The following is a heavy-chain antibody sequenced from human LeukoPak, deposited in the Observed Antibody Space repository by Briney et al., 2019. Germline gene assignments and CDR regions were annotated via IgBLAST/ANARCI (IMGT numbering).Heavy chain of an antibody. CDR1: GGSISSSSYC. CDR3: ARQTSGSGWYYFDY. D-gene: IGHD6-19*01. CDR2: IYYSGST. J-gene: IGHJ4*02. Sequence: SETLSLTCTVSGGSISSSSYCWGWIRQPPGKGLEWIGSIYYSGSTYYNPSLKSRVTISVDTSKNQFSLKLSSVTAADTAVYYCARQTSGSGWYYFDYWGQGTLVTVSS. V-gene: IGHV4-39*01.